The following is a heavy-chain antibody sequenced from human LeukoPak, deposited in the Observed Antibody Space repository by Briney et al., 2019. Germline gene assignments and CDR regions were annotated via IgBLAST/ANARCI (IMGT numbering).Heavy chain of an antibody. Sequence: PSETLSLTCTVSGGSISSYYWRWIRQPPGKGLEGIGYIYYSGSTNYNPSLKSRVTISVDTSKNQFSLKLSSVTAADTAVYYCARLTYYDILTGYWGYYYYMDVWGKGTTVTISS. V-gene: IGHV4-59*01. D-gene: IGHD3-9*01. CDR3: ARLTYYDILTGYWGYYYYMDV. J-gene: IGHJ6*03. CDR2: IYYSGST. CDR1: GGSISSYY.